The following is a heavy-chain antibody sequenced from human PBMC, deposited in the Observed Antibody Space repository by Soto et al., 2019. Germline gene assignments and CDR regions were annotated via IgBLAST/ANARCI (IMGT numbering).Heavy chain of an antibody. CDR2: ISSSGST. CDR3: ARDSTILTRAMDV. Sequence: ASETLSLTCTVSVDSISNYYWSWIRQPGGKGLEWIGRISSSGSTNYNPSLKSRVTMSIDTSEKQLSLNLRSVTAADTAVYYCARDSTILTRAMDVWGPGTTVTVSS. CDR1: VDSISNYY. D-gene: IGHD3-3*01. J-gene: IGHJ6*02. V-gene: IGHV4-4*07.